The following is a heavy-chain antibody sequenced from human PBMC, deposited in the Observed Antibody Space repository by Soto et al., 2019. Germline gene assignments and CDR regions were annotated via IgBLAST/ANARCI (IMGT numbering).Heavy chain of an antibody. CDR3: ARSTIFGVVIVPDFDY. V-gene: IGHV1-69*11. D-gene: IGHD3-3*01. CDR1: GGTFSSDA. CDR2: IIPMLGTV. J-gene: IGHJ4*02. Sequence: QVHLVQSGAEVKKPGSSVKVSCKASGGTFSSDAISWVRQAPGQGLEWMGGIIPMLGTVNYIQKFQGRVTITADESTSTAYTELRSLIPEDTAVYYCARSTIFGVVIVPDFDYWGQGSLVTVSS.